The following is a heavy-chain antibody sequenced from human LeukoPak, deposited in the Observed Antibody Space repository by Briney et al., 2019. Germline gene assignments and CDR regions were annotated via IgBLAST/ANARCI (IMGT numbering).Heavy chain of an antibody. CDR1: GGSISSSSYY. J-gene: IGHJ4*02. Sequence: SGPGLVKPSETLSLTCTVSGGSISSSSYYWGWIRQPPGKGLEWIGSIYYSGSTYYNPSLKSRVTISVDTSKNQFSLKLSSVTAADTAAYYCARGEYSSGWFPPDYWGQGTLVTVSS. V-gene: IGHV4-39*01. CDR2: IYYSGST. CDR3: ARGEYSSGWFPPDY. D-gene: IGHD6-19*01.